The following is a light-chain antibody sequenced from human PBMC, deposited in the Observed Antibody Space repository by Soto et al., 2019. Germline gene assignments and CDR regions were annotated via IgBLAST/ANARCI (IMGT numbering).Light chain of an antibody. J-gene: IGKJ2*01. Sequence: EIVLTQSPVTLSLSPGERATLSCRASQSVSSYLAWYQQKPGQAPRLLIYDATDRATGIPARFSGSGSGTDFTLTISSLEPEDFAVYYCQQRSNWHGTFGQGTKLEIK. V-gene: IGKV3-11*01. CDR2: DAT. CDR3: QQRSNWHGT. CDR1: QSVSSY.